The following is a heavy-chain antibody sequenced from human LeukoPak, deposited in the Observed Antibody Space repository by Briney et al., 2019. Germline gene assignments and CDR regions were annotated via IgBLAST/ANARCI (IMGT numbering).Heavy chain of an antibody. CDR2: INHSGST. D-gene: IGHD6-13*01. CDR1: GGSFSGYY. V-gene: IGHV4-34*01. CDR3: ARLGEQQLVPYYYYYYMDV. J-gene: IGHJ6*03. Sequence: PSETLSLTCAVYGGSFSGYYWSWIRQPPGKGLEWIGEINHSGSTNYNPSLKSRVTISVDTSKIQFSLKLSSVTAADTAVYYCARLGEQQLVPYYYYYYMDVWGKGTTVTISS.